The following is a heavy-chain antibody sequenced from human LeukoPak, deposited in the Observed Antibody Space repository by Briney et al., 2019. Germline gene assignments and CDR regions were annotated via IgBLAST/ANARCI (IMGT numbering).Heavy chain of an antibody. Sequence: PSETLSPTCAVYGGSFSGYYWSWIRQPPGKGLEWIGEINHSGSTNYNPSLKSRVTISVDPSKNQFSLKLSSVTAADTAVYYCARGGDYVWGSYRYFDYWGQGTLVTVSS. CDR1: GGSFSGYY. V-gene: IGHV4-34*01. CDR3: ARGGDYVWGSYRYFDY. J-gene: IGHJ4*02. D-gene: IGHD3-16*02. CDR2: INHSGST.